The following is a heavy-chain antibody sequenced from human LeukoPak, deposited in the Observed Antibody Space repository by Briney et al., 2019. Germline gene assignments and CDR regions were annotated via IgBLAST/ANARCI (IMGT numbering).Heavy chain of an antibody. CDR3: VRDLPGEGIDY. J-gene: IGHJ4*02. D-gene: IGHD3-10*01. CDR1: GFTFSSHW. Sequence: GGSLRLSCAASGFTFSSHWMHWVRQAPGKGLVWVSHINSDGSSTIYADSVKGRFTISRDNAKNTLNLQMNSLRAEDTAVYYCVRDLPGEGIDYWGQGTLVTVSS. V-gene: IGHV3-74*01. CDR2: INSDGSST.